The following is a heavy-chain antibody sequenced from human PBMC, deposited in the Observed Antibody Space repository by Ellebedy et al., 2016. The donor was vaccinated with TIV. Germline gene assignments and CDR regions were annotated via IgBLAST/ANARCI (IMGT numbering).Heavy chain of an antibody. Sequence: SETLSLTXTVSGGSISSYYWSWIRQPPGKGLEWIGYIYYSGSTNYNPSLKSRVTISVDTSKNQFSLKLSSVTAADTAVYYCAAADYDILHLDYWGQGTLVTVSS. CDR1: GGSISSYY. CDR3: AAADYDILHLDY. J-gene: IGHJ4*02. V-gene: IGHV4-59*01. CDR2: IYYSGST. D-gene: IGHD3-9*01.